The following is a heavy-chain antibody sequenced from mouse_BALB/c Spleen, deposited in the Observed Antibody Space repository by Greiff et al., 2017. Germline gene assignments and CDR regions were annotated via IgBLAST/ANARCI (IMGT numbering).Heavy chain of an antibody. D-gene: IGHD2-2*01. Sequence: QVQLKESGAELARPGASVKLSCKASGYTFTSYWMQWVKQRPGQGLEWIGAIYPGDGDTRYTQKFKGKATLTADKSSSTAYMQLSSLASEDSAVYYCARSGLRRRLDYWGQGTTLTVSS. V-gene: IGHV1-87*01. CDR2: IYPGDGDT. CDR3: ARSGLRRRLDY. J-gene: IGHJ2*01. CDR1: GYTFTSYW.